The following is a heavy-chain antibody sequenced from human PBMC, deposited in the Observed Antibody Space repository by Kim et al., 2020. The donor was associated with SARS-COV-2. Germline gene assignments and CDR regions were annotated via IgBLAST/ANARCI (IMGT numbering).Heavy chain of an antibody. J-gene: IGHJ4*02. CDR3: VKGSSYGSGGRDY. V-gene: IGHV3-64D*09. CDR1: GFTFSSYA. CDR2: ISSNGGST. D-gene: IGHD3-10*01. Sequence: GGSLRLSCSASGFTFSSYAMHWVRQAPGKGLEYVSAISSNGGSTYYADSVKGRLTISRDNSKNTLYLQMSSLRADDTAVYYCVKGSSYGSGGRDYWGQGTLVSVSS.